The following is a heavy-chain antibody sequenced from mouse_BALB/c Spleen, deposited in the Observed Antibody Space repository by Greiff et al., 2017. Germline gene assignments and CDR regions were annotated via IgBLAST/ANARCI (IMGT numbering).Heavy chain of an antibody. J-gene: IGHJ2*01. CDR1: GYAFSSYW. V-gene: IGHV1-80*01. D-gene: IGHD1-1*01. Sequence: QVQLQQSGAELVRPGSSVKISCKASGYAFSSYWMNWVKQRPGQGLEWIGQIYPGDGDTNYNGKFKGKATLTADKSSSTAYMQLSSLTSEDSAVYFCARRWDYYGSSYADYWGQGTTLTVSS. CDR3: ARRWDYYGSSYADY. CDR2: IYPGDGDT.